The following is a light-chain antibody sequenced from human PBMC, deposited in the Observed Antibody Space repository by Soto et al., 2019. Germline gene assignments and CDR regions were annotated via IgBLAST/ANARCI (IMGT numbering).Light chain of an antibody. CDR3: QHRGNWPL. CDR2: GTS. CDR1: QSVSSRF. J-gene: IGKJ2*01. Sequence: EIVLTQSPGTLSLSPGERATLSCRASQSVSSRFLAWYQQKPGQAPRLVIHGTSTRATGIPDRFSGSGSGTDFTLTISRLEPEDFAVYYCQHRGNWPLFGQGTKLEIK. V-gene: IGKV3D-20*02.